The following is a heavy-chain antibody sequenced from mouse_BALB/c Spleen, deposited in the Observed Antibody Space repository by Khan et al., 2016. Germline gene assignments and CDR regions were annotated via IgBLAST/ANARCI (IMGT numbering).Heavy chain of an antibody. Sequence: VQLQQSGPELVKPGASVKMSCKASGYTFTSYVMHWVKQKPGQGLEWIGYINPYNDGTKYNEKFKVKATLTSDKSSSTAYMELSSLTSEDSAVYYCARRGYRYDGTVVAYWGQGTLVTVSA. CDR2: INPYNDGT. J-gene: IGHJ3*01. D-gene: IGHD2-14*01. CDR1: GYTFTSYV. CDR3: ARRGYRYDGTVVAY. V-gene: IGHV1S136*01.